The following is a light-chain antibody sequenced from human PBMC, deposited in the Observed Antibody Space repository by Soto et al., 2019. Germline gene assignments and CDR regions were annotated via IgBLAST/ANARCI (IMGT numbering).Light chain of an antibody. CDR1: QSISSY. V-gene: IGKV3-11*01. CDR2: DAS. J-gene: IGKJ5*01. CDR3: QQRSNWHPIT. Sequence: LTQSPATLSLSPGERATLSCWASQSISSYLAWYQQKPGQAPRLLIYDASNRATGIPARFSGSGSGTDFTLTISSLEPEDFAVYYCQQRSNWHPITFGQGTRLEI.